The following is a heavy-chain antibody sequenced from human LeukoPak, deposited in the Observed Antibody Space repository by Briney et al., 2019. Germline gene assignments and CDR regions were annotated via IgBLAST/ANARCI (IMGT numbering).Heavy chain of an antibody. CDR1: GFTFGSYP. Sequence: PVGSLRLSCATSGFTFGSYPMTWVGQDPGQGLERVSCISGRGGSTYYADSVKGRFTISRDNSKNTLYLQMNSLRVEDTSVYYCAKDRIYCRSTSCWGWFDTWGQGTLVTVSS. CDR2: ISGRGGST. J-gene: IGHJ5*02. D-gene: IGHD2-2*01. CDR3: AKDRIYCRSTSCWGWFDT. V-gene: IGHV3-23*01.